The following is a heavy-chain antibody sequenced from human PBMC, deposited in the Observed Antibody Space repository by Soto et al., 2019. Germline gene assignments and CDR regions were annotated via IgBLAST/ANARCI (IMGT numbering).Heavy chain of an antibody. CDR3: ARDLVGATI. V-gene: IGHV3-21*01. Sequence: EMKLVESGGGLVKPGGSLRLSCAASGFTFSSYSMNWVRQAPGKGLEWVSSISSSSNYIYYADSVKGRFTISRDNAKNSLYLQMNSLRAEDTAVYYCARDLVGATIWGQGTLVTVSS. D-gene: IGHD1-26*01. CDR1: GFTFSSYS. CDR2: ISSSSNYI. J-gene: IGHJ4*02.